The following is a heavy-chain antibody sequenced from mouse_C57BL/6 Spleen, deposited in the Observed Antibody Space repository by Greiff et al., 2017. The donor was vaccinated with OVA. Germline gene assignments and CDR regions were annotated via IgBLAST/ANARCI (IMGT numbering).Heavy chain of an antibody. CDR3: ARRGDLYWYFDV. D-gene: IGHD2-13*01. CDR1: GYTFTSYW. J-gene: IGHJ1*03. V-gene: IGHV1-72*01. Sequence: QVQLRQPGAELVKPGASVKLSCKASGYTFTSYWMHWVKQRPGRGLEWIGRIDPNSGGTKYNEKFKSKATLTVDKPSSTAYMQLSSLTSEDSAVYYCARRGDLYWYFDVWGTGTTVTVSS. CDR2: IDPNSGGT.